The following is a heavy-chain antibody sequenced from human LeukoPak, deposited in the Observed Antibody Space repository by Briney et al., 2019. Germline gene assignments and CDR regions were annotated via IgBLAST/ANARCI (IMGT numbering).Heavy chain of an antibody. D-gene: IGHD1-26*01. CDR3: ASSTVVGATWFDP. J-gene: IGHJ5*02. Sequence: LPETLSLTCTVSGGSISSYFWSWIRQPPGKGLEWIGDIYSSGSTNYNPSLKSRVTISVDTSKNQFSLRLSSVTAADTAVYYCASSTVVGATWFDPWGQGTLVTVSS. V-gene: IGHV4-59*01. CDR2: IYSSGST. CDR1: GGSISSYF.